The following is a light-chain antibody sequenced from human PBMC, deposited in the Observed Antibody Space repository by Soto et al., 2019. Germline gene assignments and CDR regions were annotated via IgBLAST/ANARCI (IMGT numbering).Light chain of an antibody. V-gene: IGKV3D-20*02. J-gene: IGKJ5*01. CDR2: DAS. CDR3: QQRHMWPIT. CDR1: QSVSSSY. Sequence: IVLTQSPGTLSLSPGERATLSCRASQSVSSSYLAWYQQKPGQAPRLLIYDASNRATGIPARFSGSGSGTDFTLTISSLEPEDSAVYYCQQRHMWPITFGQGTRLEI.